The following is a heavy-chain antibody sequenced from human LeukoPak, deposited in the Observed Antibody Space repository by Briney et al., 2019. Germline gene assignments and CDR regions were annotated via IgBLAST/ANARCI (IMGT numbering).Heavy chain of an antibody. D-gene: IGHD2-8*02. Sequence: ASVKVSCKAFGYTFDTSSISWVRQAPGQRLEWMGWISPNNGNTHYAQGVQGRVTMTTDTSRSTAYMELRSLRSDDTAVYYCTRVRNSINWWGAFDIWGQGTMVIVSS. J-gene: IGHJ3*02. CDR2: ISPNNGNT. CDR3: TRVRNSINWWGAFDI. CDR1: GYTFDTSS. V-gene: IGHV1-18*01.